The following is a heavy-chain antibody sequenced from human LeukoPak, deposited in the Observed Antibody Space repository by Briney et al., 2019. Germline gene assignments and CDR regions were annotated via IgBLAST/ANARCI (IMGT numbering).Heavy chain of an antibody. CDR1: GFTFSDYY. CDR3: AREKNYNGMDV. V-gene: IGHV3-11*06. CDR2: ISSSSSYT. Sequence: PGGSLRLSCAASGFTFSDYYMSWIRQAPGKGLEWVSYISSSSSYTNYADSVKGRFTISRDNAKHSLYLQMNSLRVEDTAVYYCAREKNYNGMDVWGQGTTVTVSS. J-gene: IGHJ6*02.